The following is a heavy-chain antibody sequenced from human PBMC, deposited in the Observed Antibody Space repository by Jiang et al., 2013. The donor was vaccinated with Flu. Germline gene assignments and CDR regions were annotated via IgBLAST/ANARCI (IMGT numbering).Heavy chain of an antibody. CDR3: LSVGARPHYYYYGMDV. V-gene: IGHV4-39*01. CDR2: IYYSGST. J-gene: IGHJ6*02. D-gene: IGHD1-26*01. Sequence: PGLVKPSETLSLTCTVSGGSISSSSYYWGWIRQPPGKGLEWIGSIYYSGSTYYNPSLKSRVTISVDTSKNQFSLKLSSVTAADTAVYYCLSVGARPHYYYYGMDVWGQGTTVTVSS. CDR1: GGSISSSSYY.